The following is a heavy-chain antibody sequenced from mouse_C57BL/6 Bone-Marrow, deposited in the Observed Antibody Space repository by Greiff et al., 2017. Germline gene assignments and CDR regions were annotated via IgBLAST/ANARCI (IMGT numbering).Heavy chain of an antibody. CDR1: GFTFSSYA. Sequence: EVKVVESGEGLVKPGGSLKLSCAASGFTFSSYAMSWVRQTPEKRLEWVAYISSGGDYIYYADTVKGRFTISRDNARNTLYLQMSSLKSEDTAMYYCTRGGVYDYDGGGYYYAMDYWGQGTSVTSPQ. V-gene: IGHV5-9-1*02. CDR2: ISSGGDYI. D-gene: IGHD2-4*01. J-gene: IGHJ4*01. CDR3: TRGGVYDYDGGGYYYAMDY.